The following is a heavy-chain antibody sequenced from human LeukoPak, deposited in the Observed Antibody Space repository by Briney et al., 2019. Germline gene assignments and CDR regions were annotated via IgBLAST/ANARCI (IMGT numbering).Heavy chain of an antibody. CDR2: FDPEDGET. D-gene: IGHD3-10*01. V-gene: IGHV1-24*01. Sequence: GASVKVSCKVSGYTLTELSMHWVRQAPGKGLGWMGGFDPEDGETIYAQKFQGRVTMTEDTSTDTAYMELSSLRSEDTAVYYCATVPFEELLYNYWGQGTLVTVSS. CDR1: GYTLTELS. J-gene: IGHJ4*02. CDR3: ATVPFEELLYNY.